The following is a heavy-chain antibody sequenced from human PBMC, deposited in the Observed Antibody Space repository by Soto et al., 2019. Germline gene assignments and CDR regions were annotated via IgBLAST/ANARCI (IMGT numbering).Heavy chain of an antibody. J-gene: IGHJ4*02. Sequence: PGGSLRLSCEASGFTFSGFDMHWVRQPTGKGLEWVSTIGTAGDTYYAVSVKGRFTISRDNAKNSLSLQMNSLRAGDTAVYFCARGQEVGAHFFDSWGQGTQVTVYS. CDR2: IGTAGDT. CDR1: GFTFSGFD. CDR3: ARGQEVGAHFFDS. D-gene: IGHD2-15*01. V-gene: IGHV3-13*01.